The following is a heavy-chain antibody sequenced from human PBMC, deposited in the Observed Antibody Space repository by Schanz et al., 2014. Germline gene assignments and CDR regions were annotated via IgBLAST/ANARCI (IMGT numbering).Heavy chain of an antibody. CDR1: GGSISSEY. J-gene: IGHJ3*02. D-gene: IGHD3-10*01. Sequence: QVQLQESGPALVKPSETLSLTCTVSGGSISSEYWSWIRQPAGKGLEWIGRIYNSGKTNYNPSLESRVSMSVDTSKKQLSLKLRSVSAADTAVYYCARVVLGGDACDIWGQGTMVTVSS. CDR3: ARVVLGGDACDI. V-gene: IGHV4-4*07. CDR2: IYNSGKT.